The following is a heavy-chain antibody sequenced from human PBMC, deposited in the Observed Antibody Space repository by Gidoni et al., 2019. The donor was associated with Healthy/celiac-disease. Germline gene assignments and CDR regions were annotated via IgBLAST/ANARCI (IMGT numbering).Heavy chain of an antibody. D-gene: IGHD4-17*01. V-gene: IGHV3-7*01. CDR2: IKQDGSEK. CDR3: ARGGFDYVLDY. CDR1: GFTFSSYW. Sequence: EVQLVESGGGLVQPGGSLRLSCAASGFTFSSYWMSWVRQAPGKGLEWVANIKQDGSEKDYVDSVKGRFTISRDNAKNSLYLQMNSLRAEDTAVYYCARGGFDYVLDYWGQGTLVTVSS. J-gene: IGHJ4*02.